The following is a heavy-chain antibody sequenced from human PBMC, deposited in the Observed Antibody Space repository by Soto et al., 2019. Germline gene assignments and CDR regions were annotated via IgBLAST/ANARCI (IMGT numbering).Heavy chain of an antibody. D-gene: IGHD6-6*01. J-gene: IGHJ4*02. V-gene: IGHV1-69*12. CDR3: ARGPCSSSRFDD. CDR1: GGTFSSYA. Sequence: QVQLVQSGAEVKKPGSSVKVSCKASGGTFSSYAISWVRQAPGQGLEWMGGIIPIFGAANYAQKFQGRVTITADEATSTAYMELSSLRSEDTAVYYWARGPCSSSRFDDWGQGPLVTVSS. CDR2: IIPIFGAA.